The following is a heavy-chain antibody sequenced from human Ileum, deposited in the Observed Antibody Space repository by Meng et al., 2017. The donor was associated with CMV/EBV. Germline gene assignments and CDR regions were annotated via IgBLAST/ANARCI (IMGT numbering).Heavy chain of an antibody. CDR3: ATCVIFGGFIDY. CDR1: GLSVSTKY. V-gene: IGHV3-53*01. D-gene: IGHD3/OR15-3a*01. Sequence: GESLKIPCAASGLSVSTKYMTWVRQAPGKGLEWMSLIYRGGDTHYADSVKGRFTISRDSSKNTLYLQMNDLRVEDTAVYYCATCVIFGGFIDYWGQGNLVTGAS. CDR2: IYRGGDT. J-gene: IGHJ4*01.